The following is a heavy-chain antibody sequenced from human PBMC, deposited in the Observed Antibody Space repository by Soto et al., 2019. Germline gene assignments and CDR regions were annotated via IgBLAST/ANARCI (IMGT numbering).Heavy chain of an antibody. Sequence: GSLRLSCAASGLTVSNAYMAWVRQAPGMGLEWVSVIYDNGTTYYADSVKGRFTISRDTSTNTLSLQMDSLRAEDTAVYYCVRPLPSGRNYGLDVWGQGTTVTVSS. J-gene: IGHJ6*02. CDR2: IYDNGTT. V-gene: IGHV3-53*01. CDR1: GLTVSNAY. CDR3: VRPLPSGRNYGLDV. D-gene: IGHD3-10*01.